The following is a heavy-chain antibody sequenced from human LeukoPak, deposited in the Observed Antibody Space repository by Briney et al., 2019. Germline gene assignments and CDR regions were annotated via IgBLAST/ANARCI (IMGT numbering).Heavy chain of an antibody. Sequence: PGGSLRLSCAASGFTVSSNYMSWVRQAPGKGLEWVSLIYSGDNTYYADSVKGRFTISRDNSKNTLYLQMNSLRAEDTALYYCAKLNSDYGDYVGYWGQGTLVTVSS. D-gene: IGHD4-17*01. CDR3: AKLNSDYGDYVGY. CDR2: IYSGDNT. CDR1: GFTVSSNY. J-gene: IGHJ4*02. V-gene: IGHV3-66*04.